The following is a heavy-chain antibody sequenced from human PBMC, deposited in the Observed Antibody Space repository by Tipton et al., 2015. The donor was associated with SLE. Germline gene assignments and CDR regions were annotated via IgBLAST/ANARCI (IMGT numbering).Heavy chain of an antibody. J-gene: IGHJ6*03. V-gene: IGHV4-61*01. CDR2: IYYSGST. D-gene: IGHD3-22*01. Sequence: TLSLTCTVSGGSVSSGSYYWSWIRQPPGKGLEWIGYIYYSGSTNSNPSLKSRVTISVDTSKNQFSLKLSSVTAADTAVYYWAREAPTYYYDSSGYSSYYSDYIDCWGKAMGVNVS. CDR3: AREAPTYYYDSSGYSSYYSDYIDC. CDR1: GGSVSSGSYY.